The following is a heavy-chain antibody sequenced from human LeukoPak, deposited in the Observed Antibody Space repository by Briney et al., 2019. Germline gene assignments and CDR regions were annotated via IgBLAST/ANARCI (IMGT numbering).Heavy chain of an antibody. CDR1: GYTFTSYG. CDR2: ISAYNGNT. Sequence: EASVKVSCKASGYTFTSYGISWVRQAPGQGLEWMGWISAYNGNTNYAQKLQGRVTMTTDTSTSTAYMELRSLRSDDTAVYYCARGRCMGSTNCYYFDSWGQGTLVTVSS. V-gene: IGHV1-18*01. J-gene: IGHJ4*02. D-gene: IGHD2-2*01. CDR3: ARGRCMGSTNCYYFDS.